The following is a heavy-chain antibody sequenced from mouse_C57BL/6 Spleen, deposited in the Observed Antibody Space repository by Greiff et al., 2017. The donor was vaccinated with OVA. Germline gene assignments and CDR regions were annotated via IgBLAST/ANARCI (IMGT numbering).Heavy chain of an antibody. V-gene: IGHV1-61*01. CDR3: ARSKTGTDY. CDR2: IYPSDSET. D-gene: IGHD4-1*01. Sequence: QVQLQQPGAELVRPGYSVKLSCKASGYTFTSYWMDWVKQRPGQGLEWIGNIYPSDSETHYTQKFKDKATLTVDKSSSTAYMQLSSLTSEDSAVYYCARSKTGTDYWGQGTTLTVSA. CDR1: GYTFTSYW. J-gene: IGHJ2*01.